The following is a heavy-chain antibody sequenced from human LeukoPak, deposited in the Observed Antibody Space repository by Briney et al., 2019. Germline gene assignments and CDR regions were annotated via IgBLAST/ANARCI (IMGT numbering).Heavy chain of an antibody. J-gene: IGHJ1*01. CDR1: GFTFDDYA. CDR2: ISWNSGSI. V-gene: IGHV3-9*01. D-gene: IGHD3-22*01. Sequence: PGGSLRLSCAASGFTFDDYAMHWVRQAPGKGLEWVSGISWNSGSIGYADSVKGRFTISRDNSKNTLYLQMNSLRAEDTAVYYCAKVAHTYYYDSSGYYPGYLQHWGQGTLVTVSS. CDR3: AKVAHTYYYDSSGYYPGYLQH.